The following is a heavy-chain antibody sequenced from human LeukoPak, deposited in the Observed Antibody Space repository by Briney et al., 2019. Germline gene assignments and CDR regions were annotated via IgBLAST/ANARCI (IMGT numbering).Heavy chain of an antibody. CDR3: ARDGLGCSSTSCPSPFDY. Sequence: PGGSLRLSCAASGFTFSDYYMSWIRQVPGKGLEWVSYISSSGSTIYYADSVKGRFTISRDNAKNSLYLQMNSLRAEDTAVYYCARDGLGCSSTSCPSPFDYWGQGTLVTVSS. V-gene: IGHV3-11*04. J-gene: IGHJ4*02. CDR1: GFTFSDYY. CDR2: ISSSGSTI. D-gene: IGHD2-2*01.